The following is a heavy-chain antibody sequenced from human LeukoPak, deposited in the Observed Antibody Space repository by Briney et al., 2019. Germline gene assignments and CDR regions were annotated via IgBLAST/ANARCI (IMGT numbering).Heavy chain of an antibody. D-gene: IGHD2-2*01. V-gene: IGHV3-11*04. CDR3: ALIVVVPAANFDY. CDR1: GFTFSDYY. Sequence: PGGSLRLSCAASGFTFSDYYMSWIRQAPGKGLEWVSYISSSGSTIYYADSVKGRFTISRDNAKNSLYLQMNSLRAEDTAVYYCALIVVVPAANFDYWGQGTLVTVSS. CDR2: ISSSGSTI. J-gene: IGHJ4*02.